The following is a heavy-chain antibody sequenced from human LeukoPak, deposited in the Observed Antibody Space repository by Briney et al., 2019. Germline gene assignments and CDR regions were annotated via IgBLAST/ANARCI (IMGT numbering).Heavy chain of an antibody. D-gene: IGHD3-22*01. CDR3: ARKYYYDRSGYSDY. CDR1: GFTLSSYE. V-gene: IGHV3-48*03. CDR2: ISSSGSTI. Sequence: GGSLRLSCAASGFTLSSYEMNWVRQAPGKGLEWVSYISSSGSTIYYADSVKGRFTISRDNAKNSLYLQMNSLRAEDTAVYYCARKYYYDRSGYSDYWGQGTPVTVSS. J-gene: IGHJ4*02.